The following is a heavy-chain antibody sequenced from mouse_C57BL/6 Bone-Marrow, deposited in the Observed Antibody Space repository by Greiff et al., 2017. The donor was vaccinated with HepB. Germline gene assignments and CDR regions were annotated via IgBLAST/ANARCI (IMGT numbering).Heavy chain of an antibody. CDR1: GFTFSSYG. V-gene: IGHV5-6*02. CDR3: ARQGITTVVAPRAMDY. J-gene: IGHJ4*01. Sequence: DVMLVESGGDLVKPGGSLKLSCAASGFTFSSYGMSWVRQTPDKRLEWVATISSGGSYTYYPDSVKGRFTISRDNAKNTLYLQMSSLKSEDTAMYYCARQGITTVVAPRAMDYWGQGTSVTVSS. CDR2: ISSGGSYT. D-gene: IGHD1-1*01.